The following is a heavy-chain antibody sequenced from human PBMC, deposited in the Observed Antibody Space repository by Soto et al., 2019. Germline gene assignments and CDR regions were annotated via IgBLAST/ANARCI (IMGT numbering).Heavy chain of an antibody. V-gene: IGHV3-11*01. Sequence: QVQLVESGGGLVKPGGSLRLSCAASGFTFSDYYMGWVRQAPGKGLEWISYISNSDSTKYYADSVKGRFTISRDNAKNSLYLQMDSLRAEDTAVYYCVRERVTEDYCGQGTLVTVSS. CDR3: VRERVTEDY. CDR2: ISNSDSTK. J-gene: IGHJ4*02. D-gene: IGHD2-21*02. CDR1: GFTFSDYY.